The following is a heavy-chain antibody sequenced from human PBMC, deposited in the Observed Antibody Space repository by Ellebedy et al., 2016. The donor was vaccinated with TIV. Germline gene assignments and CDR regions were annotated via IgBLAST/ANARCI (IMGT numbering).Heavy chain of an antibody. J-gene: IGHJ4*02. CDR3: ARSYGDRPNY. Sequence: AASVTVSCKASGYTFTDYYMHWVRQPPGHGLEWMGMLNPSGASTTYAQKFQGRVTMTRDTCTNTVYMELNSLRSEDTAVYYCARSYGDRPNYWGQGTLVTVSS. D-gene: IGHD4-17*01. CDR1: GYTFTDYY. V-gene: IGHV1-46*01. CDR2: LNPSGAST.